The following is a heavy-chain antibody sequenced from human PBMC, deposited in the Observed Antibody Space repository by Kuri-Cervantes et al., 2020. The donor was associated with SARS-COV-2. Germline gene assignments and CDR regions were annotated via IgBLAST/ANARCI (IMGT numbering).Heavy chain of an antibody. D-gene: IGHD2-15*01. Sequence: GESLKISCAASGFTFSGHWIHWVRQAPGKGLVWVSRINPDGSYTNNADSVKGRFTLSRDNAKNMLFLQMNSPRAEDTAVYYCARDRGGCSGGSCYGWFDPWGQGTLVTVSS. CDR3: ARDRGGCSGGSCYGWFDP. J-gene: IGHJ5*02. V-gene: IGHV3-74*01. CDR2: INPDGSYT. CDR1: GFTFSGHW.